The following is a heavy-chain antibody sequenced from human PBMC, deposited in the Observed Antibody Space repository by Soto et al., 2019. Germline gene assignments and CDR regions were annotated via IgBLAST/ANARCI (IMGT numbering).Heavy chain of an antibody. V-gene: IGHV1-69*02. D-gene: IGHD3-16*01. CDR1: GGTFSSYT. CDR3: AGGRTAMDYYYMDV. CDR2: IIPILGRA. Sequence: QVQLVQSGAEVKKPGSSVKVSCKASGGTFSSYTISWVRQAPGQGLEWMGRIIPILGRANYAQKSQDRITITADKYTSTAYRELSSLRSEDTAVYYCAGGRTAMDYYYMDVWGKGTTVTVAS. J-gene: IGHJ6*03.